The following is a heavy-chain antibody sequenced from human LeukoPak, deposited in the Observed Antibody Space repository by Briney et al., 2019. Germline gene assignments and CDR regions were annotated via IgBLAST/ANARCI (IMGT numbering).Heavy chain of an antibody. CDR2: IYYSGST. J-gene: IGHJ5*02. D-gene: IGHD3-22*01. Sequence: SETLSLTCTVSGGSISSYYWSWIRQPPGKGLEWIGYIYYSGSTNYNPSLKSRVTISVDTSKNQFSLKLSSVTAADTAVYYCARTSVDYYDSRGDRFDPWGQGTLVTVSS. CDR1: GGSISSYY. CDR3: ARTSVDYYDSRGDRFDP. V-gene: IGHV4-59*01.